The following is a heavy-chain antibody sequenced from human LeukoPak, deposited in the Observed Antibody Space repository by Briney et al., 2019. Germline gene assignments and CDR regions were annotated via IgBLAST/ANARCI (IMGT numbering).Heavy chain of an antibody. Sequence: PGGSLRLSCTVSGFTVSSNSMSWVRQAPGKGLEWVSFIYSDNTHYSDSVKGRFTISRDNSKNTLYLQMNSLRAEDTAVYYCAKDQLRYFAMADAFDIWGQGTMVSVSS. CDR2: IYSDNT. CDR1: GFTVSSNS. J-gene: IGHJ3*02. D-gene: IGHD3-9*01. CDR3: AKDQLRYFAMADAFDI. V-gene: IGHV3-66*03.